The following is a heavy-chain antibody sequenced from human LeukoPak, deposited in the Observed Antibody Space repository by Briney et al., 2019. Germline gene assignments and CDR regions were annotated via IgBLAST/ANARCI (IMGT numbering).Heavy chain of an antibody. D-gene: IGHD6-19*01. Sequence: PSETLSLTCTVSGGSVNDYYWGWIRQPPGKRLEWIAYIYSSGSTNYNPSLKSRVTISLDTSKNQVSLRLSSVTAADTAVYYCTRDPSYFSGFYDYWGQGTLVTVSS. CDR1: GGSVNDYY. V-gene: IGHV4-59*02. CDR3: TRDPSYFSGFYDY. J-gene: IGHJ4*02. CDR2: IYSSGST.